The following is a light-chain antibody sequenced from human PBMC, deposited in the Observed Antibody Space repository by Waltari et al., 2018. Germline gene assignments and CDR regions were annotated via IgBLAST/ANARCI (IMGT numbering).Light chain of an antibody. Sequence: DIQMTHSPSSFSASEGNPFTITCRASQGISTYLNWYQQKPGKAPKRLISAASSLESGVPSRFSGSGSGADFTLTISSLQPEDFATFYCLQYNSHPWTFGQGTKVEIK. CDR2: AAS. CDR1: QGISTY. CDR3: LQYNSHPWT. J-gene: IGKJ1*01. V-gene: IGKV1-17*01.